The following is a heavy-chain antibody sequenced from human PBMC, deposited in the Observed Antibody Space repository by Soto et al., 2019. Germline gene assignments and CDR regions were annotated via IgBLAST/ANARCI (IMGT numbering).Heavy chain of an antibody. D-gene: IGHD3-10*01. V-gene: IGHV3-53*04. CDR2: LHSGGDT. CDR1: GIPVSSNY. J-gene: IGHJ6*02. CDR3: ARDGPYYYASRMDV. Sequence: EVQLVESGGGLVQPGGSLRLSCAASGIPVSSNYMTWVRQAPGKGLEWVSVLHSGGDTYYANSVKGRFTISRHDSTNTMVLQMNSLTAADTAVYYCARDGPYYYASRMDVWGQGTTVTVSS.